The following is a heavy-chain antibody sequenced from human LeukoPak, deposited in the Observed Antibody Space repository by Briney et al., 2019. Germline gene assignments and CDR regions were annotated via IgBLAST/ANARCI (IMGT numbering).Heavy chain of an antibody. V-gene: IGHV3-30*02. J-gene: IGHJ5*02. D-gene: IGHD2-8*01. CDR2: IRYDGNNK. CDR1: GFTFSDYS. CDR3: TTDKLMVYAISLWDWFDP. Sequence: GGSLRLSCAASGFTFSDYSMHWVRQAPGKGLNWVAFIRYDGNNKYYADSVKGRFTISRDNSKNTLYLQMNSLRAEDTAVYYCTTDKLMVYAISLWDWFDPWGQGTLVTVSS.